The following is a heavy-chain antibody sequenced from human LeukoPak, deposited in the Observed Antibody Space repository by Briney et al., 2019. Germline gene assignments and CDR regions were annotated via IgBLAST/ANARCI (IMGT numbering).Heavy chain of an antibody. CDR2: IYYSGST. D-gene: IGHD1/OR15-1a*01. V-gene: IGHV4-59*08. Sequence: SETLSLTCTVSGGAISNYYWTWIRQPPGKGLEWIGYIYYSGSTNYNPSLKSRVSISVDTSNNQFSLKLNSVTAADTAVYYCARRSTNGPPYYLEYWGQGTPVTVSS. CDR3: ARRSTNGPPYYLEY. CDR1: GGAISNYY. J-gene: IGHJ4*02.